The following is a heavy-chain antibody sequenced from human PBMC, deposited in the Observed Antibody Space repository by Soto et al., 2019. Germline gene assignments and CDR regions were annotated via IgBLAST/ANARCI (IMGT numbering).Heavy chain of an antibody. CDR2: IYHTGTT. J-gene: IGHJ4*02. D-gene: IGHD2-15*01. CDR3: ATMRPRIVVVMTDLPT. CDR1: GASISSTYW. Sequence: QLRESGPGLVKPSGTLSLTCFVSGASISSTYWWRWVRQTPGKRLEWIGPIYHTGTTSYNPSLTIRVNTSLDKSNNQFSLRLTSMAAADTAVYYCATMRPRIVVVMTDLPTWGQGTLVTVSS. V-gene: IGHV4-4*02.